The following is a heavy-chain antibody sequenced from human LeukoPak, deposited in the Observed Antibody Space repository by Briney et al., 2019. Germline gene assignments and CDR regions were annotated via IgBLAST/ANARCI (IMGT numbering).Heavy chain of an antibody. J-gene: IGHJ4*02. CDR2: ISAGGDDT. CDR3: AKVKRSQWSTGALDY. V-gene: IGHV3-23*01. Sequence: GGSLRLSCAASGFSFGSYSMGWVRQAPGKGLEWVSGISAGGDDTYHADPLKGRFTISRDNSKNTLYLQMNSLRAEDTAVYYCAKVKRSQWSTGALDYWGQGTLVTVSS. CDR1: GFSFGSYS. D-gene: IGHD2-15*01.